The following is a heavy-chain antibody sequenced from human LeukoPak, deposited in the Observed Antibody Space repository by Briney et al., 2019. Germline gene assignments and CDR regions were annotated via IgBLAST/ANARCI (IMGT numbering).Heavy chain of an antibody. J-gene: IGHJ6*04. CDR3: ALNRRGRPFAV. Sequence: PSETLSLTCSVSGGSMTNNHYYWGWIRQSPGKGLEWIGSMYYSGGGYYNPSLKSRVTISLDMSKNQFSLRLTSLTAAATAVYYCALNRRGRPFAVWGNGTTVTVSS. CDR1: GGSMTNNHYY. D-gene: IGHD1-14*01. V-gene: IGHV4-39*07. CDR2: MYYSGGG.